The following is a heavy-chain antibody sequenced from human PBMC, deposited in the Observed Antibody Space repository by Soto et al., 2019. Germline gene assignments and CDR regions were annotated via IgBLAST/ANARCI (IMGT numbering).Heavy chain of an antibody. CDR3: ARGGYYDSSGSRNYHYFGMNV. CDR1: GYTFTSYG. D-gene: IGHD3-22*01. Sequence: QVQLVQSGAEVKKPGASVKVSCKASGYTFTSYGINWVRQAPGQGLEWLGWISPYDGYTNYAQILYGIASMTTYTSTKTAYMELLSLSSDDTAMYYCARGGYYDSSGSRNYHYFGMNVWGQGTTVAVSS. J-gene: IGHJ6*02. CDR2: ISPYDGYT. V-gene: IGHV1-18*01.